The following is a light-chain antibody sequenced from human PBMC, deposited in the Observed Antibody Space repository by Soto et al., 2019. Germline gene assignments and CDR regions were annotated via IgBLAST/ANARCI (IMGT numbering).Light chain of an antibody. V-gene: IGKV3-15*01. CDR1: QTIYTN. J-gene: IGKJ2*01. CDR2: GAS. Sequence: EILMTQSPPTLYLSPGERATLSCRASQTIYTNLAWYQQKVCQAPRLLIYGASTRASGIPARFSGSGSGTDFTLTISSLQSEDFAVYYCQQYNNWPPFMYTFGPGTKVEI. CDR3: QQYNNWPPFMYT.